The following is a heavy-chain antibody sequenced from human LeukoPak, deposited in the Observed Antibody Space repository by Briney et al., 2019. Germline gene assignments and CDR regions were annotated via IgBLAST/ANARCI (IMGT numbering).Heavy chain of an antibody. Sequence: GGSLRLSCAASGFTFSSYSMNWVRQAPGKGLEWVSYISSSSSNIYYADSVKGRFTISRDNAKNSLYLQMNSLRAEDTAVYYCVRDFHRRLYGNNYYFYWGQGTLVTVSS. D-gene: IGHD3-22*01. CDR3: VRDFHRRLYGNNYYFY. CDR1: GFTFSSYS. CDR2: ISSSSSNI. V-gene: IGHV3-48*04. J-gene: IGHJ4*02.